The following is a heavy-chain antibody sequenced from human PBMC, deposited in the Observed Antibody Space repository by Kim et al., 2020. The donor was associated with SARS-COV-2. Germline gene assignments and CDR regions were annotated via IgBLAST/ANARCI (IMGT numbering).Heavy chain of an antibody. V-gene: IGHV3-48*02. CDR1: GFPFNTSS. Sequence: GGSLRLSCAASGFPFNTSSINWVRQAPGKALEWIARISASSTPMDYADSGKGRFSISRDNAKNLVYLQINSLTDDDTAVYYCARGAFATWGQGTRVTVSS. J-gene: IGHJ3*02. CDR2: ISASSTPM. CDR3: ARGAFAT.